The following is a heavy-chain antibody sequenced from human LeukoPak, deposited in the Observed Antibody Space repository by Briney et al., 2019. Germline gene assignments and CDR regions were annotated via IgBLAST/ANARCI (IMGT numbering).Heavy chain of an antibody. Sequence: GGSLRPSCAASGFTFSRYWMHWVRQAPGKGLVWVSRINIDDTSTSYADSVKGRFTISRDNAKNTLYLQMNSLRAEDTAVYYCAGIAATATHIDYWGQGTLVTVSS. J-gene: IGHJ4*02. CDR2: INIDDTST. V-gene: IGHV3-74*01. D-gene: IGHD6-13*01. CDR1: GFTFSRYW. CDR3: AGIAATATHIDY.